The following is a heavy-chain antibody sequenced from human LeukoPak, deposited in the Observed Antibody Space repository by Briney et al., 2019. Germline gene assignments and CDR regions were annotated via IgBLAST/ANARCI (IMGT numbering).Heavy chain of an antibody. Sequence: SETLSLTCTVSGGSINSRSYYWRWIRQPAGKRLEWIGRMYRSVTMNYNPSLKSRVTISLDTSKNQFSLKLSSVTAADTALYYCASGGSGSSSYWGEGTLFTVSS. CDR2: MYRSVTM. CDR3: ASGGSGSSSY. J-gene: IGHJ4*02. CDR1: GGSINSRSYY. V-gene: IGHV4-61*02. D-gene: IGHD1-26*01.